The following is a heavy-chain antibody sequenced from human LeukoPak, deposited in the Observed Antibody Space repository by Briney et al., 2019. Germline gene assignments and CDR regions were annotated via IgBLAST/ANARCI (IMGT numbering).Heavy chain of an antibody. CDR3: AKAYYYGSGSYRWLIGY. Sequence: PGGSLRLSCAASGFTFSSYGMHWVRQAPGKGLEWVAVIWYDGSNKYYADSVKGRFTISRDNSKNTLYLQMNSLRAEDTAVYYCAKAYYYGSGSYRWLIGYWGQGTLVTVSS. V-gene: IGHV3-33*06. J-gene: IGHJ4*02. D-gene: IGHD3-10*01. CDR2: IWYDGSNK. CDR1: GFTFSSYG.